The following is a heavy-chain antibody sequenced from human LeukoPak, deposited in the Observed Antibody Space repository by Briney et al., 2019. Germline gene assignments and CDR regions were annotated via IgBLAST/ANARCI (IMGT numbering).Heavy chain of an antibody. V-gene: IGHV4-4*02. Sequence: PSGTLSLTCAVSGGSISSNNWWGWVRQPPGKGLEWIGEIYHSGSPNYNPSLKSRVTISVDKSRNHFSLNLSSVTAADTAVYYCARVNINNWHSCNYWGQGTLVTVSS. CDR2: IYHSGSP. CDR3: ARVNINNWHSCNY. D-gene: IGHD1-1*01. J-gene: IGHJ4*02. CDR1: GGSISSNNW.